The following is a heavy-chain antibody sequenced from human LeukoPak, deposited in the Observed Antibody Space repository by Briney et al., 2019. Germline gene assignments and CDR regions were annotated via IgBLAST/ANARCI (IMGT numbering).Heavy chain of an antibody. CDR2: TGSTGVST. CDR1: GFTFSSYA. V-gene: IGHV3-23*01. Sequence: GVSLRLSCAASGFTFSSYAKNWVRQAPGKGLEWVSATGSTGVSTFYADSVKGRFTVSRDNSKNTLSLQMNSLRAEDTAVYYCAKDPGVVPAHYFDYWGQGILVTVSS. CDR3: AKDPGVVPAHYFDY. D-gene: IGHD2-2*01. J-gene: IGHJ4*02.